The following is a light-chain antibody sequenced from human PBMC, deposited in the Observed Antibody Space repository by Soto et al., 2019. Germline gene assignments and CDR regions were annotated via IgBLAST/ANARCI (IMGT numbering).Light chain of an antibody. V-gene: IGKV1-39*01. CDR2: AAS. CDR3: QQSYSTPRT. Sequence: DIQMTQSPSSLSASVGDRVTITCRASQSISNYVNWYQQKPGKAPKFLIYAASSLQSGVPSRFSGSGSGTDFTLTISSLQPEDFATYYCQQSYSTPRTFCQGTKVKI. CDR1: QSISNY. J-gene: IGKJ1*01.